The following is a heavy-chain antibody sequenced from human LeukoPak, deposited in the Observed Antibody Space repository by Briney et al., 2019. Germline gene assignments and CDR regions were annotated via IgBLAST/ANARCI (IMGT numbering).Heavy chain of an antibody. CDR2: INPVSGGT. CDR3: AKANDFWSGYYDY. J-gene: IGHJ4*02. CDR1: GHIFIDYY. D-gene: IGHD3-3*01. Sequence: ASVTVSCKTSGHIFIDYYMHWVRQAPGQGLEWMGWINPVSGGTNYAQKFQGRVTVTRDTSISTAYMELSGLRSDDTAVYYCAKANDFWSGYYDYWGQGTLVTVSS. V-gene: IGHV1-2*02.